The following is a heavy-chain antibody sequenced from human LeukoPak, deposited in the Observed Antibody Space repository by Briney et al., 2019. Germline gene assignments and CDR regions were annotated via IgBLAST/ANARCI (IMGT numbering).Heavy chain of an antibody. CDR1: GFTFSNYW. CDR3: ARSYYYDSSGCPY. CDR2: IKQDGSEK. D-gene: IGHD3-22*01. Sequence: GGSLRLSCAASGFTFSNYWMGWVRQAPGKGLEWVANIKQDGSEKYYVDSVKGRFTISRDNTKNSLYLQMNSLRAEDTAVYYCARSYYYDSSGCPYWGQGTLVTVSS. J-gene: IGHJ4*02. V-gene: IGHV3-7*01.